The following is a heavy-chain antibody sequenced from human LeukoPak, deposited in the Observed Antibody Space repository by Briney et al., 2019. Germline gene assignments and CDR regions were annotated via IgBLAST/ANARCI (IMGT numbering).Heavy chain of an antibody. CDR1: GYTLTELS. CDR3: AAWGSGSYFLVY. CDR2: FDPEDGET. D-gene: IGHD1-26*01. J-gene: IGHJ4*02. V-gene: IGHV1-24*01. Sequence: ASVKVSCKVSGYTLTELSMHWVRQAPGKGLEWMGGFDPEDGETIYAQKFQGRVTMTEDTSTDTAYMELSSLRSEDTAVYYCAAWGSGSYFLVYWGQGTLVTVSP.